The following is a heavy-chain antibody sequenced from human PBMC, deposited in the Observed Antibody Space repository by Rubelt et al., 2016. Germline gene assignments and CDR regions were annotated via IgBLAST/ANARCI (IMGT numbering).Heavy chain of an antibody. CDR1: GFTFSSYG. CDR3: ARMRRDGYNRGWTGRAFDI. D-gene: IGHD5-24*01. Sequence: AASGFTFSSYGMHWVRQAPGKGLEWVAVIWYDGSNKYYADSVKGRFTISRDNAKNSLYLQMNSLRAEDTAVYYCARMRRDGYNRGWTGRAFDIWGQGTMVTVSS. J-gene: IGHJ3*02. V-gene: IGHV3-33*03. CDR2: IWYDGSNK.